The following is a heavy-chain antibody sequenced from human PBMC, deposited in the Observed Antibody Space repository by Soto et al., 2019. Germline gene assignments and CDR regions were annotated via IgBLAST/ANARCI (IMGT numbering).Heavy chain of an antibody. Sequence: QVQLVQSGAEMKKPGSSVKVSCQSSGGTFNTYVMNWVRQAPGQGPEWMGDISPMFGAANYAPKFQGRVTITADESTGTSYMQVSSLTSEDPALYFCAREVQVHTPAFVYWGQGTLVTVSS. CDR2: ISPMFGAA. D-gene: IGHD3-10*01. CDR3: AREVQVHTPAFVY. V-gene: IGHV1-69*19. CDR1: GGTFNTYV. J-gene: IGHJ4*02.